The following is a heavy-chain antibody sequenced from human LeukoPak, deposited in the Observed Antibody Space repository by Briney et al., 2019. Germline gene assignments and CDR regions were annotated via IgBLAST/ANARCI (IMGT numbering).Heavy chain of an antibody. CDR3: ARDRLETTNYFDY. J-gene: IGHJ4*02. V-gene: IGHV4-61*02. D-gene: IGHD4-17*01. Sequence: PSQTLSLTCTVSGGSISSGSYYWSWIRQPAGKGLEWIGRIYTSGSTNYNPSLKSRVTISVDTSKNQFSLKLSSVTAADTAVYYCARDRLETTNYFDYWGQGTLVTVSS. CDR2: IYTSGST. CDR1: GGSISSGSYY.